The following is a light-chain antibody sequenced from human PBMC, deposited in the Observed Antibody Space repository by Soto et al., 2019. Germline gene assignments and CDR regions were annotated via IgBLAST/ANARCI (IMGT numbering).Light chain of an antibody. CDR1: SSDVGGYNY. V-gene: IGLV2-11*01. Sequence: QSVLTQPRSVSGSPGQSVTISCTGTSSDVGGYNYVSWYQQHPGKAPKLMIYDVSKRPSGVPDRFSGSKSGNTASLTISGLQAEDEADYYCCSYAGSYRRIFGTGTKATVL. CDR2: DVS. J-gene: IGLJ1*01. CDR3: CSYAGSYRRI.